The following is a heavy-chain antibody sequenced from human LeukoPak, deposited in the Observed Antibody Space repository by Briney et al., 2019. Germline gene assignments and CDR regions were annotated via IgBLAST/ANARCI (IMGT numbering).Heavy chain of an antibody. CDR2: INPSGGST. J-gene: IGHJ5*02. D-gene: IGHD2-15*01. CDR3: ARGGYGASPMVVAATLPDP. V-gene: IGHV1-46*01. Sequence: ASVKVSCKASGYTFTSYYMHWVRQAPGQGLEWMGIINPSGGSTSYAQKFQGRVTMTRDTSTSTVYMELSSLRSEDTAVYYCARGGYGASPMVVAATLPDPWGQGTLVTVSS. CDR1: GYTFTSYY.